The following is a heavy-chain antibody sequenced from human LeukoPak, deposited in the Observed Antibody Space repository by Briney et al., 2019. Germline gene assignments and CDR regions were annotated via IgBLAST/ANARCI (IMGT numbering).Heavy chain of an antibody. V-gene: IGHV3-30*02. CDR1: GFTFSSYG. CDR3: AKDGSTTLTTRYFDL. J-gene: IGHJ2*01. CDR2: IRYDGSNK. Sequence: GGSLRLSCAASGFTFSSYGMHWVRQAPGKGLEWVAFIRYDGSNKYYADSVKGRFTISRDNSKNTLYLQMNSLRAEDTAVYYCAKDGSTTLTTRYFDLWGRGTLVTVSS. D-gene: IGHD4-17*01.